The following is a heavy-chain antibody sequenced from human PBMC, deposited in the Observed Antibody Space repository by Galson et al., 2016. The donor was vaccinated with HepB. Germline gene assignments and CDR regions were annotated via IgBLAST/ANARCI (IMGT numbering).Heavy chain of an antibody. Sequence: SVKVSCKASGDTFSRYPISWVRQAPGQGLEWVGGIIPMFGTTNYAQNFEDRVTITAGESTSTAYMELNSLRDEDTAVYYCGRDDFDEDGDRSGWIDPWGQGTLVIVSS. V-gene: IGHV1-69*13. J-gene: IGHJ5*02. CDR2: IIPMFGTT. D-gene: IGHD4-17*01. CDR3: GRDDFDEDGDRSGWIDP. CDR1: GDTFSRYP.